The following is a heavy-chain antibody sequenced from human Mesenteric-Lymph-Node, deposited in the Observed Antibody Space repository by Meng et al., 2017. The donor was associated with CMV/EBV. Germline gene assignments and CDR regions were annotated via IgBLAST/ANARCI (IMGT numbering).Heavy chain of an antibody. Sequence: GESLKISCAASGFSVSNYWMSWVRQAPGEGLEWVANIKQDGREKYYVDSVKGRFTISRDNAKNSLYLQMNSLRAEDTALYYCAREGQQQLGFDYWGQGTLVTVSS. J-gene: IGHJ4*02. CDR2: IKQDGREK. D-gene: IGHD6-13*01. CDR1: GFSVSNYW. CDR3: AREGQQQLGFDY. V-gene: IGHV3-7*03.